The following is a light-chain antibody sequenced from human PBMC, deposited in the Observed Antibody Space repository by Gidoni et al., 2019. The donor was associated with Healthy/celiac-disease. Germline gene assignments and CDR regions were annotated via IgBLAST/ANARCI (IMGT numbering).Light chain of an antibody. J-gene: IGKJ2*01. CDR3: QQSGSSPYT. CDR1: PSVTNNY. Sequence: EIVLTQSPGTLSLSPGERATLSCRASPSVTNNYLAWYQQKPGQAPRLVIYDASNRATGIPDRFSGSGSGPDFTLTISRLEPEDFAVYYCQQSGSSPYTFGQXSKLEIK. V-gene: IGKV3-20*01. CDR2: DAS.